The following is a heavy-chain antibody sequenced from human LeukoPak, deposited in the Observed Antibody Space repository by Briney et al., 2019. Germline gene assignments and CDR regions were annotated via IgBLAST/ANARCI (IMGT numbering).Heavy chain of an antibody. J-gene: IGHJ6*02. Sequence: GGSLRLSCAASGFTFSSYGMHWVRQAPGKGLEWVAFIRYDGSSKYYADSVKGRFTISRDNSKNTLYLQMNSLRAEDTAVYYCAKDRALRYYYYGMDVWGQGTTVTVSS. CDR2: IRYDGSSK. D-gene: IGHD5-24*01. CDR1: GFTFSSYG. CDR3: AKDRALRYYYYGMDV. V-gene: IGHV3-30*02.